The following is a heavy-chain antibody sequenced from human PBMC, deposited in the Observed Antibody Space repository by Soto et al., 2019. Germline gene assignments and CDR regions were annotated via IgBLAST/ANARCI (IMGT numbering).Heavy chain of an antibody. D-gene: IGHD3-10*01. CDR3: ARGGEVLLRTWPLNLFDY. V-gene: IGHV1-69*12. Sequence: QVQLVQSGAEVKKPGSSVKVSCKASGGTFSSYAISWVRQAPGQGLEWMGGIIPIFGTANYAQKFQGRVTITADESTSTAYMELSSLRSEDTAVYYCARGGEVLLRTWPLNLFDYWGQGTLVTVSS. J-gene: IGHJ4*02. CDR2: IIPIFGTA. CDR1: GGTFSSYA.